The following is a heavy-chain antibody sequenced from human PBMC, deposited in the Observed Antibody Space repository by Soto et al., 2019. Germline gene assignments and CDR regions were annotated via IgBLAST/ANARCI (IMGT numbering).Heavy chain of an antibody. CDR2: ISGTDNYK. Sequence: PGGSLRLSCAASGFTFSNFAMTWVRQAPGEGLEWVSSISGTDNYKYYADSVKGRFTISRDNALNTLFLQMNNLRADDTAVYYCAKGRHEYAPASLELFGPWGRGTLVTFSS. CDR3: AKGRHEYAPASLELFGP. J-gene: IGHJ5*02. CDR1: GFTFSNFA. D-gene: IGHD3-3*01. V-gene: IGHV3-23*01.